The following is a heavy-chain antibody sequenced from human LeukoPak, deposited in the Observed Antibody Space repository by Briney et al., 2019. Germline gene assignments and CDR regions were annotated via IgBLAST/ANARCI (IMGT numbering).Heavy chain of an antibody. J-gene: IGHJ5*02. V-gene: IGHV4-59*08. CDR2: IYYSGST. CDR1: GGSISSYY. D-gene: IGHD2-15*01. Sequence: SETLSLTCTVSGGSISSYYWSWIRQPPGKGLEWIGYIYYSGSTNYNPSLKSRVTISVDTSKNQFSLKLSPVTAADTAVYYCARQGVDNWFDPWGQGTLVTVSS. CDR3: ARQGVDNWFDP.